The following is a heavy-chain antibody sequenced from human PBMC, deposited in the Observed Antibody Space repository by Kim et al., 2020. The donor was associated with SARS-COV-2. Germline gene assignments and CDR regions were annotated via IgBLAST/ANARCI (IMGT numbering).Heavy chain of an antibody. CDR3: ARGTTFYDILTGYPRDY. D-gene: IGHD3-9*01. CDR2: INPNSGGT. CDR1: GYTFTGYY. V-gene: IGHV1-2*02. J-gene: IGHJ4*02. Sequence: ASVKVSCKASGYTFTGYYMHWVRQAPGQGLEWMGWINPNSGGTNYVQKFQGRVTMTRDTSISTAYMELSRLRSDDTAVYYCARGTTFYDILTGYPRDYWGQGTLVTVSS.